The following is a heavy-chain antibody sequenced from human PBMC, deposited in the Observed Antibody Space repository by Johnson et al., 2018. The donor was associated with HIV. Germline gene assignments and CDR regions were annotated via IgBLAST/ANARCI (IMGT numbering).Heavy chain of an antibody. V-gene: IGHV3-11*01. J-gene: IGHJ3*01. CDR1: GFTFSDYY. CDR2: ISSSGSTI. D-gene: IGHD1-26*01. CDR3: ARDKSGSYRGALDV. Sequence: QVQLVESGGGLVKPGGSLRLSCAVSGFTFSDYYMSWIRQAPGKGLEWVSYISSSGSTIYYADSVKGRFIISRDNAKNSLYLQMNTLRAEDTALYYCARDKSGSYRGALDVWGQGTMVTVSS.